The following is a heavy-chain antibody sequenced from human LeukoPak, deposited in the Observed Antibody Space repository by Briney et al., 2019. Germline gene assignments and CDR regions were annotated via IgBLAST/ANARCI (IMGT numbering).Heavy chain of an antibody. CDR2: IRYLGST. V-gene: IGHV4-39*01. CDR3: ARLKMDTLAARVNAFDI. CDR1: RGSMSSGTYY. D-gene: IGHD6-25*01. J-gene: IGHJ3*02. Sequence: SETLSLTCTVSRGSMSSGTYYWGWIRQPPGKGLEWIASIRYLGSTFYNPSLQSRVTISVDTPKNQFSLKLSSVTAADTAVYYCARLKMDTLAARVNAFDIWGQGTMVTVSS.